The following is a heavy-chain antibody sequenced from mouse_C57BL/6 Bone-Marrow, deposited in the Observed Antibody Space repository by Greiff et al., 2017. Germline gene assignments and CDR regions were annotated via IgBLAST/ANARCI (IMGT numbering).Heavy chain of an antibody. Sequence: QVQLQQSGAELMKPGASVKLSCKASGYTFTGYWLDWVKQRPGHGLEWIGEIFPGSGSTNYNEKFKGKATFTADTSSNTAYMPLSSLTTEYSANYDGARRFITAVGDYWGQGTTLTVSA. D-gene: IGHD1-1*01. CDR3: ARRFITAVGDY. V-gene: IGHV1-9*01. CDR1: GYTFTGYW. J-gene: IGHJ2*01. CDR2: IFPGSGST.